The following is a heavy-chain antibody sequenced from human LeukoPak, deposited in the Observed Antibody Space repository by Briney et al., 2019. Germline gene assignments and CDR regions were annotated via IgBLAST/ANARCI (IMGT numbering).Heavy chain of an antibody. J-gene: IGHJ5*02. CDR2: IYYSGST. D-gene: IGHD6-13*01. CDR1: GGSISSYY. CDR3: ARGRIAAAGTFYWFDP. Sequence: SETLSLTCTVSGGSISSYYWSWIRQPPGKGLEWIGYIYYSGSTNYNPSLKSRVTISVDTSKNQFSLKLSSVTAADTAVYYCARGRIAAAGTFYWFDPWGQGTLATVSS. V-gene: IGHV4-59*01.